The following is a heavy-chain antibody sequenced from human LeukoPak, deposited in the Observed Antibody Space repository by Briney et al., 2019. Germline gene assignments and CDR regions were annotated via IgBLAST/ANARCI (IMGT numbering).Heavy chain of an antibody. D-gene: IGHD6-13*01. CDR3: ARDYSSSCWN. Sequence: PGGSLRLSCAASGFTFSSYTMNWVRQAPGKGLEWVSYISSSSYISYADSLKGRFTISRDNAKNSLYLQMNSLRAEDTAVYYCARDYSSSCWNWGQGTLVTVSS. CDR1: GFTFSSYT. CDR2: ISSSSYI. J-gene: IGHJ4*02. V-gene: IGHV3-21*01.